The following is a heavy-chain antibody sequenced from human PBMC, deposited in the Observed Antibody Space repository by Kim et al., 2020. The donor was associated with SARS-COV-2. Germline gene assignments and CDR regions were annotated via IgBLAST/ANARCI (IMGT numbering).Heavy chain of an antibody. V-gene: IGHV3-15*01. D-gene: IGHD3-9*01. J-gene: IGHJ6*02. Sequence: GGSLRLSCAASGFTFSNAWMSWVRQAPGKGLEWVGRIKSKTDGGTTDYAAPVKGRFTISRDDSKNTLYLQMNSLKTEDTAVYYCTTPYYDILTGYYLSTNTSDYYYGMDVWGQGTTVTVSS. CDR1: GFTFSNAW. CDR2: IKSKTDGGTT. CDR3: TTPYYDILTGYYLSTNTSDYYYGMDV.